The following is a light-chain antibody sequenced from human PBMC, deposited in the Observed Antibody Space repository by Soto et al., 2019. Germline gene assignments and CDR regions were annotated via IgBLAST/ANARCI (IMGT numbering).Light chain of an antibody. CDR3: SSYTSSSTLSTYV. CDR2: DVS. V-gene: IGLV2-14*03. Sequence: LTQTASVSGSPGQSITISCTGTSSDVGGYNYVSWYQHHPGKAPKLMIYDVSNRPSGVSNRFSGSKSGNTASLIISGLQAEDEADYYCSSYTSSSTLSTYVFGTGTKVTVL. J-gene: IGLJ1*01. CDR1: SSDVGGYNY.